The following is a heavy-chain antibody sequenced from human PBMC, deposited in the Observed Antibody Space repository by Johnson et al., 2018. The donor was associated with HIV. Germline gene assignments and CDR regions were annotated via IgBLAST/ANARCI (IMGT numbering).Heavy chain of an antibody. Sequence: QVQLVESGGGVVQPGRSLRLSCAASGFTFSSYGMHWVRQAPGKGLEWVAVISYDGSNKYYADSVKGRFTISRDNFKNTLYLQMNSLRPDDSAVYYCARDRWLGDAFDIWGQGTMVTVSS. J-gene: IGHJ3*02. V-gene: IGHV3-30*03. D-gene: IGHD6-19*01. CDR3: ARDRWLGDAFDI. CDR2: ISYDGSNK. CDR1: GFTFSSYG.